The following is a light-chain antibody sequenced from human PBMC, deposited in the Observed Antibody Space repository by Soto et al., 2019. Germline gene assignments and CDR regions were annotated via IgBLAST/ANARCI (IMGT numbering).Light chain of an antibody. J-gene: IGLJ1*01. CDR3: NSYTTSDTHV. Sequence: QSVLTQPASVSGSPGQSITISCIGTSSDVGAYNYVSWYQQHPGKAPKLMIYNVSNRPSGVSNRFSGSKSGNTASLTISGLQAEDEADYYCNSYTTSDTHVFGGGTKLTVL. CDR1: SSDVGAYNY. CDR2: NVS. V-gene: IGLV2-14*03.